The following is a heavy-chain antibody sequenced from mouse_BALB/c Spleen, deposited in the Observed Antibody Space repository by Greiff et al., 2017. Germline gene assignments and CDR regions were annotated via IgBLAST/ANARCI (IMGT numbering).Heavy chain of an antibody. CDR1: GFTFSSYT. J-gene: IGHJ2*01. Sequence: EVMLVESGGGLVKPGGSLKLSCAASGFTFSSYTMSWVRQTPEKRLEWVATISSGGSYTYYPDSVKGRFTISSDNAKNTLYLQMSSLKSEDTAMYYCTRDEMVAYYGNYVGYFDYWGQGTTLTVSS. CDR2: ISSGGSYT. D-gene: IGHD2-10*01. CDR3: TRDEMVAYYGNYVGYFDY. V-gene: IGHV5-6-4*01.